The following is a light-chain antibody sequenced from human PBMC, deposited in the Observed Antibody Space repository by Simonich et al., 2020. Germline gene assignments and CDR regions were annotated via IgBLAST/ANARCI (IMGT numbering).Light chain of an antibody. V-gene: IGKV4-1*01. J-gene: IGKJ3*01. CDR1: QSVLYSSNNENY. CDR3: QQYYSTPFT. Sequence: DIVMTQSPDSLAVSLGERATINCKSSQSVLYSSNNENYLAWYQQKPGQPPKRVIYLASTRESGFPDRFSGSGSGTDFTLTISSLQAEDVAVYYCQQYYSTPFTFGPGTKVDIK. CDR2: LAS.